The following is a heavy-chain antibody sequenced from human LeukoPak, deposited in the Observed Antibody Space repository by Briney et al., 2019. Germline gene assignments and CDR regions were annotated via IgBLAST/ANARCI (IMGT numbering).Heavy chain of an antibody. J-gene: IGHJ4*02. Sequence: SETLSLTCAVSGGSLSPHYWSWIRRPLGKGLEWIGEINNRGTTNYSPSLRGRATISVNTSKNQFSLRLTSVTAADTAMYYCARVPLWWLTPFDFWGQGTLATVSS. D-gene: IGHD5-12*01. V-gene: IGHV4-34*01. CDR3: ARVPLWWLTPFDF. CDR1: GGSLSPHY. CDR2: INNRGTT.